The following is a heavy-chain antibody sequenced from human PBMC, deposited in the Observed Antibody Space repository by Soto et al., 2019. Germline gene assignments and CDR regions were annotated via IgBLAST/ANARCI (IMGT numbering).Heavy chain of an antibody. CDR2: ISWNSGSI. Sequence: EVQLVESGGGLVQPGRSLRLSCAASGFTFDDYAMHSVRQAPGKGLEWVSGISWNSGSIGYADSVKGRFTISRDNAKNSLYLQMNSLRAEDTALYYCAKEKGYCTNGVCYRYFQHWGQGTLVTVSS. J-gene: IGHJ1*01. V-gene: IGHV3-9*01. D-gene: IGHD2-8*01. CDR3: AKEKGYCTNGVCYRYFQH. CDR1: GFTFDDYA.